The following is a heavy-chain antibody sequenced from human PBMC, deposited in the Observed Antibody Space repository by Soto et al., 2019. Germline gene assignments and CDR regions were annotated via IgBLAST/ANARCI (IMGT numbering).Heavy chain of an antibody. Sequence: SVKVSCKASGGTFSSYAISWVRQAPGQGLEWMGGIIPIFGTANYAQKFQGRVTITADKSTSTAYMELSSLRSEDTAVYYCAREHHSYDRSLYYFDYWGQGTLVTVSS. CDR1: GGTFSSYA. J-gene: IGHJ4*02. CDR3: AREHHSYDRSLYYFDY. V-gene: IGHV1-69*06. CDR2: IIPIFGTA. D-gene: IGHD3-22*01.